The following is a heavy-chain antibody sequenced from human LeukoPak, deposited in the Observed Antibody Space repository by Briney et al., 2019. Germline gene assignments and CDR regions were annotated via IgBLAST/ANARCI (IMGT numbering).Heavy chain of an antibody. Sequence: PGGSLRLSCAGSGFTLSSNWMHWVRQAPGKGLVWVARFYSDGGRTNYADSVKGRFTISGDNAKNTQYLQMSSLRAEDTAVYYCARSGRGGAFDLWGQGTMVTVSS. CDR2: FYSDGGRT. J-gene: IGHJ3*01. V-gene: IGHV3-74*01. D-gene: IGHD1-26*01. CDR3: ARSGRGGAFDL. CDR1: GFTLSSNW.